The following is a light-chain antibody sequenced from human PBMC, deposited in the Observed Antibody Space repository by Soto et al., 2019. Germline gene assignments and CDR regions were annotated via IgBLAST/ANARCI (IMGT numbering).Light chain of an antibody. CDR1: SSDVGGYSY. CDR2: DVS. CDR3: CSFAGSYTLSV. Sequence: QSALTQPLSVSGSPGQSVTISCTGTSSDVGGYSYVSWFQQHPGKAPKLMIYDVSKRPSGVPDRFSGSKSGNTASLTISGLHAEDEADYYCCSFAGSYTLSVFGTGTKVTVL. V-gene: IGLV2-11*01. J-gene: IGLJ1*01.